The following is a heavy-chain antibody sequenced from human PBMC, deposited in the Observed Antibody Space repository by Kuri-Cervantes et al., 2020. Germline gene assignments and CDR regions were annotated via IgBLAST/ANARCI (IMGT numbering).Heavy chain of an antibody. J-gene: IGHJ4*03. CDR2: ISHGGRT. V-gene: IGHV4-34*01. CDR3: ARGPGAPSGIAARPKYFNY. CDR1: GGSISSYY. Sequence: SETLSLTCTVSGGSISSYYWSWIRQPPGKGLEWIVEISHGGRTSYNPSLKSRVTISTDTSKNQCSLQLSSVTAADTAVYYCARGPGAPSGIAARPKYFNYWGQGTTVTVSS. D-gene: IGHD6-6*01.